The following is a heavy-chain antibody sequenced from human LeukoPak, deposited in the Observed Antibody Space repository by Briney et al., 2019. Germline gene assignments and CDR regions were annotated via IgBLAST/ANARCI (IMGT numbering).Heavy chain of an antibody. J-gene: IGHJ4*02. Sequence: PGGSLRLSCTASGFTFGDYAMSWVRQAPGKGLEWVGFIRSKAYGGTTEYAASVKGRFTISRDDSKSIAYLQMNSLKTEDTAAYYCTRETTTVTIPHFDYWGQGTLVTVSS. CDR2: IRSKAYGGTT. V-gene: IGHV3-49*04. CDR1: GFTFGDYA. D-gene: IGHD4-17*01. CDR3: TRETTTVTIPHFDY.